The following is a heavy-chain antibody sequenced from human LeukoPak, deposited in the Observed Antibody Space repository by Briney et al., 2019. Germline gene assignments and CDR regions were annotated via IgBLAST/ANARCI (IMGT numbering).Heavy chain of an antibody. CDR1: GYTFTSYD. V-gene: IGHV1-8*01. D-gene: IGHD2-15*01. Sequence: ASVKVSCKASGYTFTSYDINWVRQATGQGLEWMGWMSPNSGNTGYAQKFQGRVTMTRNTSISTAYMELSSLRSEDTAVYYCARAVSVAATPLHYYGMDVWGQGTTVTVSS. CDR2: MSPNSGNT. CDR3: ARAVSVAATPLHYYGMDV. J-gene: IGHJ6*02.